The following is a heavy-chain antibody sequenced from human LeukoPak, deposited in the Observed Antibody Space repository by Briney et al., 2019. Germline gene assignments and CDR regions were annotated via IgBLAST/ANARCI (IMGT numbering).Heavy chain of an antibody. CDR1: GGSISGGGYS. CDR3: ARVPGTTVVTHGAFDI. V-gene: IGHV4-30-2*01. D-gene: IGHD4-23*01. Sequence: SQTLSLTCAVSGGSISGGGYSWSWIRQPPGKGLEWIGYIYHSGSTYYNPSLKSRVTISVDRSKNQFSLKLSSVTAADTAVYYCARVPGTTVVTHGAFDIWGQGTMVTVSS. J-gene: IGHJ3*02. CDR2: IYHSGST.